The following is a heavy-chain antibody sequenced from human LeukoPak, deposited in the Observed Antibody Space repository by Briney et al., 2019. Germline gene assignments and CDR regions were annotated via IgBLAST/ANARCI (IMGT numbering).Heavy chain of an antibody. CDR2: IYPDDSRI. D-gene: IGHD6-13*01. CDR3: ACRDLSSTWSLP. V-gene: IGHV5-51*06. Sequence: GESLKISCQGFGYSFTSYWIGWVRQVPAKGMDWMGVIYPDDSRIRYSPSFQGQVSISVDKSINTAYLHWVSLKASDTAMYYCACRDLSSTWSLPWGQGTLVTVSS. CDR1: GYSFTSYW. J-gene: IGHJ5*02.